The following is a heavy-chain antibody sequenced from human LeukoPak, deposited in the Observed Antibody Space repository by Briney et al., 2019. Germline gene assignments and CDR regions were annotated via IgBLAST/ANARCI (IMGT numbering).Heavy chain of an antibody. V-gene: IGHV1-18*01. CDR1: GGTFSSYA. CDR3: ARGFPPRRSYDSRGYYSYYFDY. D-gene: IGHD3-22*01. CDR2: ISAYNGYT. Sequence: GASVTVSCTASGGTFSSYAISWVRQAPGQGLEGMGWISAYNGYTNYAQNLQGRVTMTTDTSTSTAYMELRSLRSDDTAVYYCARGFPPRRSYDSRGYYSYYFDYWGQGTLVTVSS. J-gene: IGHJ4*02.